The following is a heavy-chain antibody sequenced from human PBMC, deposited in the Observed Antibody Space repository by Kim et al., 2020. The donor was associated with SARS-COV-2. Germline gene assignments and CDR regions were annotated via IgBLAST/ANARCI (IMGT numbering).Heavy chain of an antibody. Sequence: NYAQKFQGRVTITADESTSTAYMELSSLRSEDTAVYYCASFSSGYYNFDYWGQGTLVTVSS. V-gene: IGHV1-69*01. J-gene: IGHJ4*02. D-gene: IGHD3-22*01. CDR3: ASFSSGYYNFDY.